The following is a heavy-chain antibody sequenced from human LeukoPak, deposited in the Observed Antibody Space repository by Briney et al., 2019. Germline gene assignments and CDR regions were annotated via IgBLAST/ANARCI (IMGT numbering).Heavy chain of an antibody. CDR2: INPSGGST. Sequence: ASVKVSCKASGYTFTSYYMRWVRQAPGQGLEWMGLINPSGGSTSYAQKFQGRVTMTRDTSTSTVYMELSSLRSEDTAVYYCASDDYSNNYGMDVWGQGTTVTVSS. CDR3: ASDDYSNNYGMDV. CDR1: GYTFTSYY. D-gene: IGHD4-11*01. J-gene: IGHJ6*02. V-gene: IGHV1-46*01.